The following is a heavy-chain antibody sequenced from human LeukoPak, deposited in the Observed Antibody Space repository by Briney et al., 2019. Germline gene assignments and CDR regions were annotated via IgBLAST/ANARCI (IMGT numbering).Heavy chain of an antibody. J-gene: IGHJ4*02. CDR3: VRPESAGTKYRFDY. Sequence: SETLSLTCTVSGYSISSGYYWGWIRQPPGKGLEWIGSIYHSGNTNYNPSLESRVTISVDTSKNHVSLNLTSVTAADTAVYYCVRPESAGTKYRFDYWGQGALVTVSS. CDR1: GYSISSGYY. D-gene: IGHD1-1*01. CDR2: IYHSGNT. V-gene: IGHV4-38-2*02.